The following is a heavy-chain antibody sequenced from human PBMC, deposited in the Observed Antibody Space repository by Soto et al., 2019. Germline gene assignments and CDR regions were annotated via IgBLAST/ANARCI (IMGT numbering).Heavy chain of an antibody. J-gene: IGHJ4*02. CDR1: GFSVINSY. D-gene: IGHD6-6*01. CDR3: AKERIDSSCHL. V-gene: IGHV3-53*01. CDR2: IYTGGST. Sequence: EEHLVESGGGLIQPGGSLRLSCVGSGFSVINSYVSWVRQAPGQGLEWVSIIYTGGSTYYADSVKGRFTMSRDTSKNTVSPQMNSLRAEDTALDSWAKERIDSSCHLWGQGTPVTVSS.